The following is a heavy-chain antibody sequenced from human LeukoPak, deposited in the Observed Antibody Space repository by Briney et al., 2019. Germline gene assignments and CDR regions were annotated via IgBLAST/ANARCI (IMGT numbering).Heavy chain of an antibody. V-gene: IGHV1-69*06. CDR3: ARDSSVVGYPPYYYYYMDV. CDR2: IIPIFGTA. D-gene: IGHD1-1*01. J-gene: IGHJ6*03. CDR1: GYTFTSYG. Sequence: AASVKVSCKASGYTFTSYGINWVRQAPGQGLEWMGGIIPIFGTANYAQKFQGRVTITADKSTSTAYMELSSLRSEDTAVYYCARDSSVVGYPPYYYYYMDVWGKGTTVTVSS.